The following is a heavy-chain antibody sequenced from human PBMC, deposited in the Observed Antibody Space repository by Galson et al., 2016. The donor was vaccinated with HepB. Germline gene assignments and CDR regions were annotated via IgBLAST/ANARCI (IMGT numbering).Heavy chain of an antibody. CDR3: ARNPYSGPRYYYGLDV. Sequence: SLRLSCAASGFTFSSYWMHWVRQAPGKGLMWVSRISTDGSSTRYADSVKGRFTTSRDNAKNTLYLQMGSLRAEYSAMYFCARNPYSGPRYYYGLDVWGRGTMVTVSS. CDR2: ISTDGSST. CDR1: GFTFSSYW. D-gene: IGHD4-23*01. V-gene: IGHV3-74*01. J-gene: IGHJ6*02.